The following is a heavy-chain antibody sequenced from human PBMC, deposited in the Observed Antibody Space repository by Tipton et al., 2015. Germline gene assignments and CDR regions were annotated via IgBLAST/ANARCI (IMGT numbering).Heavy chain of an antibody. J-gene: IGHJ5*02. CDR3: ARTKYNRLRWYFDP. CDR1: GGSISSYY. CDR2: ISYSGTT. Sequence: TLSLTCTVSGGSISSYYWSWIRQSPGKGLEWIGYISYSGTTNYNPSLKSRVTISVDRAKNQFSLQLSSVTVADSAVYYCARTKYNRLRWYFDPWGKGTLVTVSS. D-gene: IGHD4-23*01. V-gene: IGHV4-59*01.